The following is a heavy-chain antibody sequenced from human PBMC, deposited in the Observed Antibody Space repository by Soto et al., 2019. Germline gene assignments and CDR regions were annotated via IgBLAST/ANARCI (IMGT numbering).Heavy chain of an antibody. Sequence: ASVKVSCKASGGTFSSYAIIWVRQAPGQGLEWMGGIIPIFGTANYAQKFQGRVTITADESTSTAYMELSSLRSEDTAVYYCARAVTIFGVVIGAFDIWGQGTMVTVSS. CDR3: ARAVTIFGVVIGAFDI. D-gene: IGHD3-3*01. J-gene: IGHJ3*02. CDR2: IIPIFGTA. V-gene: IGHV1-69*13. CDR1: GGTFSSYA.